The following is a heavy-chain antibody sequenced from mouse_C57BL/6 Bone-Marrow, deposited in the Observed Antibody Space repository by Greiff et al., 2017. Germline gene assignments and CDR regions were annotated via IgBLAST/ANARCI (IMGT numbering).Heavy chain of an antibody. J-gene: IGHJ4*01. CDR2: IDPSDSYT. V-gene: IGHV1-69*01. D-gene: IGHD5-1-1*01. CDR1: GYTFTSYW. CDR3: ARSSRYPLYAMDY. Sequence: VQLQQPGAELVMPGASVKMSCKASGYTFTSYWMHWVKQRPGQGLEWIGEIDPSDSYTNYNHKFKGKSTLTVDKSSSTAYMQLSSLTYEDSAVYYCARSSRYPLYAMDYWGQGTSVTVSS.